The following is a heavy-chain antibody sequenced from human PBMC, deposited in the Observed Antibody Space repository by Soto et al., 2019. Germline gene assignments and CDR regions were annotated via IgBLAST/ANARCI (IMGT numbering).Heavy chain of an antibody. Sequence: QVQLVESGGGVVQPGRSLRLSCAASGFTFSSYGMQWVRQAPGKGLEWVAVIWYDGSNKYYADSVKGRFTISRDNSKNTLYLQMNSLRAEDTAVYYCARVDIVGGNGIDVWGQGTTVTVSS. CDR2: IWYDGSNK. D-gene: IGHD2-2*03. CDR1: GFTFSSYG. V-gene: IGHV3-33*01. J-gene: IGHJ6*02. CDR3: ARVDIVGGNGIDV.